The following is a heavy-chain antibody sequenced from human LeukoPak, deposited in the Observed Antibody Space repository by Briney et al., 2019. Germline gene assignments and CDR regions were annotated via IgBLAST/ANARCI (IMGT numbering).Heavy chain of an antibody. CDR3: AGSSGYSSSWYFDY. CDR2: INPNSGGT. V-gene: IGHV1-2*02. Sequence: ASVKVFCKASGYTFTGYYMHWVRQAPGQGLEWMGWINPNSGGTNYAQKFQGRVTMTRDTSISTAYMELSRLRSDDTAVYYCAGSSGYSSSWYFDYWGQGTLVTVSS. D-gene: IGHD6-13*01. CDR1: GYTFTGYY. J-gene: IGHJ4*02.